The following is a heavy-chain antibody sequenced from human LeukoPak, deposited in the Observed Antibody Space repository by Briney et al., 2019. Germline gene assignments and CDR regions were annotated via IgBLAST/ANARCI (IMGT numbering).Heavy chain of an antibody. J-gene: IGHJ6*03. CDR1: GYSFTSYW. CDR2: IYPGDSDT. V-gene: IGHV5-51*01. Sequence: GESLKISCKGSGYSFTSYWIGWVRQMPGKGLEWMGIIYPGDSDTRYSPSFQGQVTISADKSISTAYLQWSSLKASDTAMYYCARGGGLNTGYQLLYNYYYYMDVWGKGTTVTVSS. CDR3: ARGGGLNTGYQLLYNYYYYMDV. D-gene: IGHD2-2*02.